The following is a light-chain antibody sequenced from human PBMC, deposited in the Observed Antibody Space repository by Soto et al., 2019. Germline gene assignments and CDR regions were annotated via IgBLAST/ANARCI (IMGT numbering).Light chain of an antibody. V-gene: IGLV2-11*01. Sequence: QSALTQPRSVSGSPGQSVTISCTGTSSDVGGYNYVSWYQQHPGKAPKLILYDVTKRPSGVPDRFSGSKSGNTASLTISGLQAEDEADYHCCSYAGSDFFVFGTGTKLTVL. CDR1: SSDVGGYNY. CDR3: CSYAGSDFFV. J-gene: IGLJ1*01. CDR2: DVT.